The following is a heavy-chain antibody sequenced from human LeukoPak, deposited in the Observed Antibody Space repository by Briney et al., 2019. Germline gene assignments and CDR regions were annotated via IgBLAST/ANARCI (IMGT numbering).Heavy chain of an antibody. CDR3: TSSRGRLYGVDV. J-gene: IGHJ6*02. Sequence: SETLSLTCAVSGGSITSGHWWTWVRQSPGKGLEWIGEIYHSGSTTYNPSLMSRVTISVDKSTKQFSLNLTSVTAADTAVYYCTSSRGRLYGVDVWGQGTTVIVSS. CDR1: GGSITSGHW. V-gene: IGHV4-4*02. CDR2: IYHSGST. D-gene: IGHD2-15*01.